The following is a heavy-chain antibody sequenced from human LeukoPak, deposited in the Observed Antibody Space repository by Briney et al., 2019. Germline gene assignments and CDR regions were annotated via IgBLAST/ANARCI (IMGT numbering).Heavy chain of an antibody. V-gene: IGHV4-59*01. Sequence: PSETLSLTCTVSGGSISSYYWSWIRQPPGKGLGWVGYGYYSWSTNYNPYLKSRVTISVDTSKNQFSLKLSSVTAADTAVYYCAREGSGGNWGQGTLVTVSS. CDR1: GGSISSYY. CDR2: GYYSWST. D-gene: IGHD6-19*01. J-gene: IGHJ4*02. CDR3: AREGSGGN.